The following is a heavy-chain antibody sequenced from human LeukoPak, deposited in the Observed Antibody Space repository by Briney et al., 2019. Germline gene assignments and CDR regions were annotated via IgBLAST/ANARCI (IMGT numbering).Heavy chain of an antibody. J-gene: IGHJ4*02. V-gene: IGHV3-23*01. CDR3: ATHKPIVVVPAATHNDY. CDR1: GFTFSSYA. CDR2: ISGSGGST. Sequence: TGGSLRLSCAASGFTFSSYAMSWVRQAPGKGLEWVSAISGSGGSTYYADSVKGRFTISRDNSKNTLYLQMNSLRAEDTAVYYCATHKPIVVVPAATHNDYWGQGTLVTVSS. D-gene: IGHD2-2*01.